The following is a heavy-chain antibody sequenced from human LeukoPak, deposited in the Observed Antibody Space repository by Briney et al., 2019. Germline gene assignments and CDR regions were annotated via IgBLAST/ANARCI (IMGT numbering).Heavy chain of an antibody. Sequence: SETLSLTCAVYGGSFSGYYWSWIRQPPGKGLEWIGEINHSGSTNYNPSLKSRVTISVDTSKNQFSLKLSSVTAADTAVDYCARVGGSWYSHLDYWGQGTLVTVSS. V-gene: IGHV4-34*01. J-gene: IGHJ4*02. D-gene: IGHD6-13*01. CDR1: GGSFSGYY. CDR2: INHSGST. CDR3: ARVGGSWYSHLDY.